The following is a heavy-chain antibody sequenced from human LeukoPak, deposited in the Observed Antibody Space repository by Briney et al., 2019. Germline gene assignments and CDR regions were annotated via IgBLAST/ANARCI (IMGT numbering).Heavy chain of an antibody. V-gene: IGHV3-7*01. D-gene: IGHD3-10*01. CDR3: ARDLAGHYYGSGSSFDY. CDR2: IREDGSEK. Sequence: SGGSLRLSCAASGFTFSSYWMSWVRQAPGKGLEWVANIREDGSEKYYVDSVKGQFTISRDNAKNSLFLQMNYLRAEDTAIYYCARDLAGHYYGSGSSFDYWGQGTLVTVSS. J-gene: IGHJ4*02. CDR1: GFTFSSYW.